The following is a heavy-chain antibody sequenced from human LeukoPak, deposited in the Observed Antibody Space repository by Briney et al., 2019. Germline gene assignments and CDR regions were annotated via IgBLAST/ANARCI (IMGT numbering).Heavy chain of an antibody. V-gene: IGHV3-48*03. CDR3: ARETSGSLDY. J-gene: IGHJ4*02. Sequence: GGSLRLSCAASGFTFSSYEMNWVRQAPGKGLEWVSYISSSGSTIYYADSVKGRFTISRDNAKNSLYLQMNSLRAEDTAVYYCARETSGSLDYWGQGTLVTVSS. CDR2: ISSSGSTI. D-gene: IGHD1-26*01. CDR1: GFTFSSYE.